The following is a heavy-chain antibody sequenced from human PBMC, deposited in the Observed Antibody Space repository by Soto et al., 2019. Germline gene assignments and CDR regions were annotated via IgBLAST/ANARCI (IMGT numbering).Heavy chain of an antibody. J-gene: IGHJ6*02. D-gene: IGHD1-26*01. CDR3: ARSPLSGSFKYYFYAMDV. CDR1: GFTFSDYE. Sequence: PGGSLRLSCAASGFTFSDYEMNWVRQAPGKGLEWVSYISSSGSVTYYADSVKGRFAISRDNGKNSLYLQINSLRAEDTALYYCARSPLSGSFKYYFYAMDVWGQGTTVTVS. CDR2: ISSSGSVT. V-gene: IGHV3-48*03.